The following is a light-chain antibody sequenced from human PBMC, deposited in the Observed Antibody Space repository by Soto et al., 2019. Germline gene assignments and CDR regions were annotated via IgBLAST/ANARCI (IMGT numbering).Light chain of an antibody. V-gene: IGKV3-11*01. CDR3: QQRSNWPRIT. CDR1: QSVSSY. Sequence: EIVLTQSPDTLSLSPGERATLSCRASQSVSSYLAWYQQKPGQAPRLLIYDASNRATGIPARFSGSGSGTDFTLTISSLEPEDLAVYYCQQRSNWPRITFGGGTKVEIK. J-gene: IGKJ4*01. CDR2: DAS.